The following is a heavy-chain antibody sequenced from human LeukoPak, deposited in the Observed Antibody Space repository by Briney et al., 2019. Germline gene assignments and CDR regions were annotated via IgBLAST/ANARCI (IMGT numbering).Heavy chain of an antibody. CDR3: ARVRNYYGMDV. Sequence: GGSLRLSRAASGFTFSSYDMHWVRHATGKGLEWVSAIGTAGDTYYPGSVKGRFTISRENAKNSLYLQMNSPRAEDTAVYYCARVRNYYGMDVWGQGTTVTVSS. J-gene: IGHJ6*02. V-gene: IGHV3-13*01. CDR2: IGTAGDT. CDR1: GFTFSSYD.